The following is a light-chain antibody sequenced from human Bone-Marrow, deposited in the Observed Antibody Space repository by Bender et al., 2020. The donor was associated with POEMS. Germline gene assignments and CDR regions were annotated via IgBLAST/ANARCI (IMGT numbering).Light chain of an antibody. CDR2: DVS. J-gene: IGLJ3*02. Sequence: QSALTQPASVSGSPGQSITISCTGTSSDVGGYNFVSWYQQHPGKAPKLMIYDVSTRPSGVPDRFSGSKSGTSASLAITGLQAEDEADYYCQSYDSSLTGRVFGGGTKLTVL. CDR1: SSDVGGYNF. CDR3: QSYDSSLTGRV. V-gene: IGLV2-14*01.